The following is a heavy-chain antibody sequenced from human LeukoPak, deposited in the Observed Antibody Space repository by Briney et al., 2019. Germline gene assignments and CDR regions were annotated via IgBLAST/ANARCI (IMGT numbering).Heavy chain of an antibody. CDR2: IRSKANSYAT. V-gene: IGHV3-73*01. CDR1: GFTFSGSA. D-gene: IGHD4-23*01. Sequence: PSGSLSLSCAASGFTFSGSAMHWVRQAPGKGLEWVGRIRSKANSYATAYAASVKGRFTISRDDSKNTAYLQMNSLKTEDTAVYYCNNGGSFDYWGQGTLVTVSS. J-gene: IGHJ4*02. CDR3: NNGGSFDY.